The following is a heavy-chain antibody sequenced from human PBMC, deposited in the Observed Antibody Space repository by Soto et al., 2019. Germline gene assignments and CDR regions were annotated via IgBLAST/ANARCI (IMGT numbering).Heavy chain of an antibody. V-gene: IGHV4-59*01. J-gene: IGHJ4*02. D-gene: IGHD6-13*01. CDR2: IYYSGST. CDR3: AREGSSFFDY. CDR1: GGSISSYY. Sequence: SETLSLTCTVSGGSISSYYWSWIRQPPGKGLEWIGYIYYSGSTNYNPSLKSRVTISVDTSKNQFSLKLSSVTAADTAVYYCAREGSSFFDYWGQGTMVTVYS.